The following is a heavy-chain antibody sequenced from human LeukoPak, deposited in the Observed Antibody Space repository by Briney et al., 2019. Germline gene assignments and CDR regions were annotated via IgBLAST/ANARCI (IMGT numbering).Heavy chain of an antibody. V-gene: IGHV1-69*13. CDR2: IIPIFGTA. D-gene: IGHD4-17*01. CDR1: GGTFSSYA. J-gene: IGHJ5*02. CDR3: ATRVRDDYGDYGSHWFDP. Sequence: GASVKVSCKASGGTFSSYAISWVRQAPGQGLEWMGGIIPIFGTANYAQKFQGRVTITADESTSTAYMELSSLRSEGTAVYYCATRVRDDYGDYGSHWFDPWGQGTLVTVSS.